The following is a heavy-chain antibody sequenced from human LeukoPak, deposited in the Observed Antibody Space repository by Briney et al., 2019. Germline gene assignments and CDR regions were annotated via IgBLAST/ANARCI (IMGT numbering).Heavy chain of an antibody. CDR3: ARDYYYDSSGYSYPDAFDI. D-gene: IGHD3-22*01. J-gene: IGHJ3*02. V-gene: IGHV3-48*01. CDR2: ISSSSSTI. Sequence: PGGSLRLSCVASGFTFSSYSMNWVRQAPGKGLEWISYISSSSSTIYYADSVKGRFTISRDNAKNSLYLQMNSLRAEDTAVYYCARDYYYDSSGYSYPDAFDIWGQGAMVTVSS. CDR1: GFTFSSYS.